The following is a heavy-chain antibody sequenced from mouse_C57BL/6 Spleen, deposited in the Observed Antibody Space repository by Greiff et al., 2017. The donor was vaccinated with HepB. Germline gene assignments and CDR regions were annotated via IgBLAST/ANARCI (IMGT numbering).Heavy chain of an antibody. CDR1: GFTFSSYA. D-gene: IGHD2-2*01. CDR3: ARDNGLDAMDY. Sequence: EVQLQESGGGLVKPGGSLKLSCAASGFTFSSYAMSWVRQTPEKRLEWVATISDGGSYTYYPDNVKGRFTISRDNAKNNLYLQMSHLKSEDTAMYYCARDNGLDAMDYWGQGTSVTVSS. CDR2: ISDGGSYT. V-gene: IGHV5-4*01. J-gene: IGHJ4*01.